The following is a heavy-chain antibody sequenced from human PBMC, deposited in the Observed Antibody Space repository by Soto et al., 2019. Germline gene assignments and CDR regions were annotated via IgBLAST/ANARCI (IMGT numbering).Heavy chain of an antibody. Sequence: QVQLVQSGAEVKRPESSMKVSCKPSGGTFNNYAINWVRQAPGQGLEWMGAIIPISGTTKYAQKFQGRGTITADKSTRTVYMDLSSLRAEDTAVYYCARWGGLSCSGAVCFKKPFDYWGQGTLGTVSS. CDR3: ARWGGLSCSGAVCFKKPFDY. J-gene: IGHJ4*02. D-gene: IGHD2-8*02. CDR2: IIPISGTT. V-gene: IGHV1-69*06. CDR1: GGTFNNYA.